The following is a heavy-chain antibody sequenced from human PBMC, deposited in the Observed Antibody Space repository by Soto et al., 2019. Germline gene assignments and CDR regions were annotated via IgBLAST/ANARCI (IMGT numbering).Heavy chain of an antibody. V-gene: IGHV3-66*01. CDR3: AKGRSYYYYYGVDV. Sequence: HPGGSLRLSCAASGFGVSNNYMSWVRQAPGKGLEWVSAINSGGNTYYADSVKGRFTISRDNSKNTVYLQMNSVGAEDTALYYCAKGRSYYYYYGVDVWGQGTTVTVSS. CDR1: GFGVSNNY. J-gene: IGHJ6*02. CDR2: INSGGNT.